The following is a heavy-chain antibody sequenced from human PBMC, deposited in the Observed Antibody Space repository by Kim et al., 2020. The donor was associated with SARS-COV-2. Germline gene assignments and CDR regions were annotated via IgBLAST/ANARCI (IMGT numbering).Heavy chain of an antibody. V-gene: IGHV4-34*01. D-gene: IGHD3-3*01. Sequence: SETLSLTCAVYGGSFSGYYWSWIRQPPGKGLEWIGEINHSGSTNYNPSLKSRVTISVDTSKNQFSLKLSSVTAADTAVYYCARGIHINRITIFGVVTRSWFDPWGQGTLVTVSS. CDR2: INHSGST. CDR1: GGSFSGYY. J-gene: IGHJ5*02. CDR3: ARGIHINRITIFGVVTRSWFDP.